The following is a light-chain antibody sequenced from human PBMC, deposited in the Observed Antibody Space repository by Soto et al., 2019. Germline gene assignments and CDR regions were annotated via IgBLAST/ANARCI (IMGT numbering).Light chain of an antibody. CDR3: QVLDSSSEHWV. Sequence: SYELTQPPSVSVAPGQTARITYGGNNLGSKSVHWYQQKPGQAPVLVVYDDSDRPSGIAERFSGSYSANSATLTIIRGEAGDEADYYCQVLDSSSEHWVFGGGTQLAVL. J-gene: IGLJ3*02. CDR1: NLGSKS. V-gene: IGLV3-21*02. CDR2: DDS.